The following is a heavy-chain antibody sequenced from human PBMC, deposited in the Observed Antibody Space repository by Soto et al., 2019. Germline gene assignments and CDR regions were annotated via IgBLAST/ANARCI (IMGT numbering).Heavy chain of an antibody. CDR2: IYYSGST. Sequence: QVQLQESGPGLVKPSQTLSLTCTVSGGSISSGDYYWSWIRQPPGKGLEWIGYIYYSGSTYYNPAIASRVTISVDTSKTQFSLKLSSVTAADTAVYYCARVGGFGATTIDYWGQGTLVTVSS. CDR1: GGSISSGDYY. V-gene: IGHV4-30-4*01. D-gene: IGHD3-10*01. CDR3: ARVGGFGATTIDY. J-gene: IGHJ4*02.